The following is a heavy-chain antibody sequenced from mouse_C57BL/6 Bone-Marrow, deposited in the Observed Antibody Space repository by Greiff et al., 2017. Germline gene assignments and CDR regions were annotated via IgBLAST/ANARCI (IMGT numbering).Heavy chain of an antibody. Sequence: QVQLQQSGAELVKPGASVKISCKASGYAFSSYWMNWVKQRPGKGLEWIGQIYPGDGDTNYNGKFKGKATLTADNSSTTAYTTLSSPPSEDSSVYFCARSALELGEADWGQGTLVTVSA. D-gene: IGHD4-1*01. J-gene: IGHJ3*01. CDR3: ARSALELGEAD. CDR2: IYPGDGDT. CDR1: GYAFSSYW. V-gene: IGHV1-80*01.